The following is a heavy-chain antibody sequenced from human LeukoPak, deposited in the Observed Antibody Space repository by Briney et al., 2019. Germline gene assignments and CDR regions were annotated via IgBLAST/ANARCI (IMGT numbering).Heavy chain of an antibody. V-gene: IGHV4-4*07. D-gene: IGHD3-22*01. CDR3: ARLGQYYYDSSGYDY. CDR1: GGSISSYY. CDR2: IYTSGST. Sequence: SETLSLTCTVSGGSISSYYWSWVRQPAGKGLEWIGRIYTSGSTNYNPSLKSRVTMSVDTSKNQFSLKLSSVTAADTAMYYCARLGQYYYDSSGYDYWGQGTLVTVSS. J-gene: IGHJ4*02.